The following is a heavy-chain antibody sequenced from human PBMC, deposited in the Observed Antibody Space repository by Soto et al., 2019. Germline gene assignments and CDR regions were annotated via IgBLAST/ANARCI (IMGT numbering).Heavy chain of an antibody. CDR3: ARVGCSGGSGYTDAFDI. D-gene: IGHD2-15*01. CDR1: GYTFTSYD. V-gene: IGHV1-8*01. J-gene: IGHJ3*02. Sequence: VQLVQSGAEVKKPGASVKVSCKASGYTFTSYDINWVRQATGQGLEWMGWMNPNSGNTGYAQKFQGRVTMTRNTSISTAYMELSSLRSEDTAVYYCARVGCSGGSGYTDAFDIWGQGTMVTVSS. CDR2: MNPNSGNT.